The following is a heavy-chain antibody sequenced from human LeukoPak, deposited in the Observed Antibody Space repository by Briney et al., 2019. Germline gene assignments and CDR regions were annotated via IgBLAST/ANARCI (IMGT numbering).Heavy chain of an antibody. CDR2: INHSGST. J-gene: IGHJ5*02. V-gene: IGHV4-34*01. CDR3: AVTSTYYDILTGYYKRSNWFDP. D-gene: IGHD3-9*01. CDR1: GVSFSGYY. Sequence: PSETLSLTCAVYGVSFSGYYWSWIRQPPGKRLEWIGEINHSGSTNYNPSLKSRVTISVDTSKNQFSLKLSSVTAADTAVYYCAVTSTYYDILTGYYKRSNWFDPWGQGTLVTVFS.